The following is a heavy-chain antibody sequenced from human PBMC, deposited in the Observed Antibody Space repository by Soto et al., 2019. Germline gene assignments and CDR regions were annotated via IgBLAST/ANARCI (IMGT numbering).Heavy chain of an antibody. CDR2: ISPLKGRT. CDR1: GYTFTSYG. V-gene: IGHV1-18*04. CDR3: AMDYGDRPEYFKH. J-gene: IGHJ1*01. Sequence: QVQLVQSGPDLKRPGASMKVSCKASGYTFTSYGISWVRQAPGQGLEWMAWISPLKGRTQYSQKAQGRVTLSTDTSSNTAYMETTTLRVDDPAVYYCAMDYGDRPEYFKHWGQGNLVTVS. D-gene: IGHD4-17*01.